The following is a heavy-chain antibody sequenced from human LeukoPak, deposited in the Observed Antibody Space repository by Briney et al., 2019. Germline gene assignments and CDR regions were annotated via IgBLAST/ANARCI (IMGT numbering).Heavy chain of an antibody. CDR1: GGSISSYY. CDR3: AREMATTKQYNWFDP. Sequence: PSETLSLTCTVSGGSISSYYWSWIRQPPGKGLEWIGYIYYSGSTNYNPSLKSRVTISVDTSKNQFSLKLSSVTAADTAVYYCAREMATTKQYNWFDPWGQGTLVTVSS. CDR2: IYYSGST. V-gene: IGHV4-59*12. D-gene: IGHD5-24*01. J-gene: IGHJ5*02.